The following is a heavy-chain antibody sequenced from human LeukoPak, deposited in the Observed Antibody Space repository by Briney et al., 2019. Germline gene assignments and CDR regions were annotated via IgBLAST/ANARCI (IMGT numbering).Heavy chain of an antibody. D-gene: IGHD1-26*01. CDR3: ARELIGSWFDP. V-gene: IGHV4-59*01. CDR1: GGSISSYY. CDR2: IYYSGRT. J-gene: IGHJ5*02. Sequence: SETLSLTCTVSGGSISSYYWSWIRQPPGKGLEWIGYIYYSGRTNYNPSLKSRVTISVDASKNQFSLKLSSVTAADTAVYYCARELIGSWFDPWGQGTLVTVSS.